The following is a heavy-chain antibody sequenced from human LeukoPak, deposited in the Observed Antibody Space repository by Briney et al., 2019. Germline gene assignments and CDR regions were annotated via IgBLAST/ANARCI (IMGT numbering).Heavy chain of an antibody. CDR1: GFTFSSYS. Sequence: GGSLRLSCAASGFTFSSYSMNWVRQAPGKGLEWVSSISSGSSYIYYADSVKGRFTISRDNAKNSLYLQMNSLRAEDTAVYYCAREGGRWELPPSQVNYWGQGTLVTVSS. CDR3: AREGGRWELPPSQVNY. CDR2: ISSGSSYI. J-gene: IGHJ4*02. D-gene: IGHD1-26*01. V-gene: IGHV3-21*01.